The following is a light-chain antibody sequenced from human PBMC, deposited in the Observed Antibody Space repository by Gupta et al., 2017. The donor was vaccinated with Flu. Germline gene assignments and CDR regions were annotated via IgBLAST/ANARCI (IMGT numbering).Light chain of an antibody. V-gene: IGKV3-15*01. CDR1: QTVNRN. CDR2: DAS. Sequence: DRVMTQSPGTLSVSPGEGVTLACRASQTVNRNLAWYQQRRGQTPRLIIYDASIRATGVPARFSGSGYGTEFTLTISSLQSEDFAVYYCQHYNNWPLTFGGGTKVEIK. CDR3: QHYNNWPLT. J-gene: IGKJ4*01.